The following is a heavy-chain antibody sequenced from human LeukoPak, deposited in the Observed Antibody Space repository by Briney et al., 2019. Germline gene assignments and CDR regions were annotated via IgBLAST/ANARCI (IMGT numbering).Heavy chain of an antibody. CDR1: GYTFTHYY. Sequence: ASVKVSCKPSGYTFTHYYLHWVRQAPGQGLEWMGWINPNSGGTNYAQKFQGRVIMTRDTSISTAYIELSRLRSDDTAVYYCARDLDGSSGCDYWGQGTLVTVSS. CDR2: INPNSGGT. CDR3: ARDLDGSSGCDY. D-gene: IGHD6-13*01. V-gene: IGHV1-2*02. J-gene: IGHJ4*02.